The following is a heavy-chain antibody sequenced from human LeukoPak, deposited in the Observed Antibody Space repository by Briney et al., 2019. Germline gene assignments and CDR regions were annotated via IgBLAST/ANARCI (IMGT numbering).Heavy chain of an antibody. V-gene: IGHV7-4-1*02. CDR1: GYTFINYG. CDR3: ARPSGTIFGVVTPFAY. Sequence: GAPVKVSCKASGYTFINYGMNWVRQAPGQGLEWMGWINTNTGNPTYAQGFTGRFVFSLDTSVSTAYLQISSLKAEDTAVYYCARPSGTIFGVVTPFAYWGQGTLVTVSS. J-gene: IGHJ4*02. D-gene: IGHD3-3*01. CDR2: INTNTGNP.